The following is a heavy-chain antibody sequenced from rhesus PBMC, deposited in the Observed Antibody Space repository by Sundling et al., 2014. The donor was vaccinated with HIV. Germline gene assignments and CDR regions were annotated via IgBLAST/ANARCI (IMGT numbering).Heavy chain of an antibody. CDR3: VRAGTGAAEYFDF. D-gene: IGHD1-1*01. CDR2: IRNQRNRGTA. J-gene: IGHJ1*01. V-gene: IGHV3-116*02. CDR1: GFIFSDYY. Sequence: EVRLVESGGGLVQPGGSLTVSCGASGFIFSDYYITWVRQAPGKGPEWVGFIRNQRNRGTAEYAASVKGRFTISRDDSKNIASLQMNSLKTEDTALYYCVRAGTGAAEYFDFWGQGALVAVSS.